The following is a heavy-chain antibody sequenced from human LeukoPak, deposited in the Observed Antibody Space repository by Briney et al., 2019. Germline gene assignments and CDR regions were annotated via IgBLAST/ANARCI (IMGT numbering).Heavy chain of an antibody. J-gene: IGHJ4*02. CDR2: IGTSGNTI. CDR3: ARDQWLDF. CDR1: GFTFSGYI. Sequence: GGSLRLSCAASGFTFSGYIMSWVRQAPGKGLEWVSFIGTSGNTIYYADSVKGRFTVSRDNAKNSLYLQMNSLRAEDTAVYYCARDQWLDFWGQGTLVTVSS. D-gene: IGHD6-19*01. V-gene: IGHV3-48*01.